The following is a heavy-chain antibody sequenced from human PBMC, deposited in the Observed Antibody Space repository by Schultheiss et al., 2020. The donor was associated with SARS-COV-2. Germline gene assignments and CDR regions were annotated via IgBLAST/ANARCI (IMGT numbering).Heavy chain of an antibody. V-gene: IGHV3-30*07. CDR2: IWYDGSNK. CDR1: GFTFSSYA. J-gene: IGHJ3*02. Sequence: GGSLRLSCAASGFTFSSYAMHWVRQAPGKGLEWVAVIWYDGSNKYYADSVKGRFTISRDNVNNSLYLQMNSLRAEDTAVYYCARDRTTVSYDAFDIWGQGTMVTVSS. CDR3: ARDRTTVSYDAFDI. D-gene: IGHD4-11*01.